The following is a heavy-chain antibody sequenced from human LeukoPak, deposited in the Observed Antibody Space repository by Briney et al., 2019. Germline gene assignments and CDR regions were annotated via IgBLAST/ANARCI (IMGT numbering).Heavy chain of an antibody. D-gene: IGHD3-10*01. CDR1: GYSTSSGYY. V-gene: IGHV4-38-2*02. CDR3: ARDGGYYGSGSYYYYYGMDV. Sequence: SETLSLTCAVSGYSTSSGYYWGWIRQPPGKGLEWIGSIYHSGSTYYNPSLKSRVTISVDTSKNQFSLKLSSVTAADTAVYYCARDGGYYGSGSYYYYYGMDVWGKGTTVTVSS. J-gene: IGHJ6*04. CDR2: IYHSGST.